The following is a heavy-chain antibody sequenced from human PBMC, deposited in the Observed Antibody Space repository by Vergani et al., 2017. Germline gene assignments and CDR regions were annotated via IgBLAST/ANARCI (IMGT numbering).Heavy chain of an antibody. V-gene: IGHV4-34*01. CDR2: IDHTGRP. Sequence: QVQLQQWGGGLLKPSETLSLTCVVNGGSFTSYHWTWIRQSPGEGLEWVGEIDHTGRPDYNPSLKSRLTMSVDKSRNQFSLTINSVTATDTAIYFCARVNTETNGHLYYYYYMDVWGQGTAVTVS. CDR3: ARVNTETNGHLYYYYYMDV. D-gene: IGHD4-11*01. CDR1: GGSFTSYH. J-gene: IGHJ6*03.